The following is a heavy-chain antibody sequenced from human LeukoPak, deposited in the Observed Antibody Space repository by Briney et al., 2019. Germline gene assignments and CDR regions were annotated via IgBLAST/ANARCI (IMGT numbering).Heavy chain of an antibody. J-gene: IGHJ4*02. CDR3: RSVLTVTLDS. CDR2: VWSDGNGK. CDR1: GFTFSTFA. V-gene: IGHV3-33*01. Sequence: GRSQCLACAASGFTFSTFAMHCDRQAPGKGLEWVALVWSDGNGKFYADSVKGRFTISRDNSKNTVYLQMNSLRAEDTAVYYCRSVLTVTLDSWYRGTLVTVSS. D-gene: IGHD4-17*01.